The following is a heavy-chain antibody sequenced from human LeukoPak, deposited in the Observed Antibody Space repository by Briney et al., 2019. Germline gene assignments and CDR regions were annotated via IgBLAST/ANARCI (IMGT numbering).Heavy chain of an antibody. CDR2: ISYDGSNK. D-gene: IGHD3-22*01. CDR1: GFTFNTYA. CDR3: AKDSTPTRTYYYDSSGYYPGN. V-gene: IGHV3-30*04. Sequence: PGGSLRLSCAASGFTFNTYALHWVRQAPGNGLEWVAVISYDGSNKYYADSVKGRFTISRDNSKNTLYLQMNSLRAEDTAVYYCAKDSTPTRTYYYDSSGYYPGNWGRGTLVTVSS. J-gene: IGHJ4*02.